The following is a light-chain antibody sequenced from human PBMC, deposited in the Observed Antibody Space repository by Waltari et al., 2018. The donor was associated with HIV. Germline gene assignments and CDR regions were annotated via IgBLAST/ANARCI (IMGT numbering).Light chain of an antibody. CDR3: QQSYSKSLS. CDR2: SAS. CDR1: QNIGSS. J-gene: IGKJ4*01. V-gene: IGKV1-39*01. Sequence: DIQMTQSPSSLSVSVGDSVTITCRGSQNIGSSLNWYQQQPGEAPKLLMYSASSLQSGFPSRFSGSGSGTDFTLTISSLQPEDFATYYCQQSYSKSLSFGGGTRVETK.